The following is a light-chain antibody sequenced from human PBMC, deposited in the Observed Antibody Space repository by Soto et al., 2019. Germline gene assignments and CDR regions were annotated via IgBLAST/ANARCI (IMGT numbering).Light chain of an antibody. CDR1: QSISRW. J-gene: IGKJ1*01. Sequence: DIHMTQSPSTLSASVGDRVTITCWARQSISRWLAWYQQKPGRAHNLLISDASSLESGVPSRFSGSGSGTEFTLTSSSLQPDDFATYYCQQYGLYWSFGQGTKVDIK. V-gene: IGKV1-5*01. CDR2: DAS. CDR3: QQYGLYWS.